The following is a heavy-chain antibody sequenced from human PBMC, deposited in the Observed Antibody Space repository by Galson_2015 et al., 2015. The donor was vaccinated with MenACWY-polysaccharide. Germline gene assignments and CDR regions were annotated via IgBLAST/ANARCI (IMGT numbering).Heavy chain of an antibody. CDR1: GFTFSGYY. Sequence: SLRLSCAASGFTFSGYYISWVRQAPGKGLEWVANIKQDGSEKYYVDSVKGRFTISRDNAKSSLYLQMSSLRAEDTAVYYCARRLAYWGQGTLVTVSS. CDR2: IKQDGSEK. J-gene: IGHJ4*02. CDR3: ARRLAY. V-gene: IGHV3-7*03.